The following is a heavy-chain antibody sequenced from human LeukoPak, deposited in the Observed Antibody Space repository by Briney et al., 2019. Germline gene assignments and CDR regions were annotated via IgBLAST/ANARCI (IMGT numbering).Heavy chain of an antibody. CDR1: GFTFSSYS. CDR3: ARDYYDSSGYNYFDY. CDR2: ISSSSSTI. V-gene: IGHV3-48*01. D-gene: IGHD3-22*01. Sequence: GGSLRLSCAASGFTFSSYSMNWVRQAPGKGLEWVSYISSSSSTIYYAGSVKGRFTISRDNAKNSLYLQMNSLGAEDTAVYYCARDYYDSSGYNYFDYWGQATLVTVSS. J-gene: IGHJ4*02.